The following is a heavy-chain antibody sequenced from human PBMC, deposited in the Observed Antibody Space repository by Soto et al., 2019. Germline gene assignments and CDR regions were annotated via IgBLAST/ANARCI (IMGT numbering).Heavy chain of an antibody. Sequence: QVQLQQWGAGLLKPSETLSLTCAVYGGSFSGYYWSWIRQPPGKGLEWSGESNHSGSTNYNTSLKSRVTISVDTSKNQCSLKLSSVTAADTAVYYCAVPGRRQQLVLEYWGQGTLVTVSS. CDR2: SNHSGST. V-gene: IGHV4-34*01. CDR1: GGSFSGYY. J-gene: IGHJ4*02. CDR3: AVPGRRQQLVLEY. D-gene: IGHD6-13*01.